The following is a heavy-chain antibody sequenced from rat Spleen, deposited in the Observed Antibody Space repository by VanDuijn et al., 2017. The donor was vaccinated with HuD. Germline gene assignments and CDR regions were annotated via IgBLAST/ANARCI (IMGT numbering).Heavy chain of an antibody. V-gene: IGHV5-17*01. CDR3: ARHPDFIDSDGTYYYGRFDY. CDR1: GLTFSDYA. CDR2: IIYGDSST. J-gene: IGHJ2*01. Sequence: EVQLVESGGGLVQPGRSLKFSCAASGLTFSDYAMAWVRQAPKKGLEWVATIIYGDSSTYYRYSVTGRFTISRDNAKGTLYLQMDSLRSEYTPTYSCARHPDFIDSDGTYYYGRFDYCGQGVMVTVSS. D-gene: IGHD1-12*02.